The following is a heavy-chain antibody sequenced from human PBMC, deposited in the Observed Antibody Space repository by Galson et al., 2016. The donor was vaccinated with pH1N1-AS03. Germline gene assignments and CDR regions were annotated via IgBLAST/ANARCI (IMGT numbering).Heavy chain of an antibody. CDR3: AGEERFANGIQV. D-gene: IGHD3-16*01. CDR1: GFTVSSGY. CDR2: IHPGGDT. Sequence: SLRLSCAATGFTVSSGYHMSWVRPAPGKGLEFFSVIHPGGDTYNADSVKGRFTISRDNFENMVYLQMNSLRPEDTAVYDCAGEERFANGIQVWGQGTTVTVSS. J-gene: IGHJ6*02. V-gene: IGHV3-66*02.